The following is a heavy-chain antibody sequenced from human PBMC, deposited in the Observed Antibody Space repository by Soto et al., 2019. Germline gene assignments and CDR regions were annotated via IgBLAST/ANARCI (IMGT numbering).Heavy chain of an antibody. Sequence: ASVKVSCKASGYTFTSYGISWVRQAPGQGLEWMGWISAYNGNTDYAQKLQGRVTMTTDTSTSTAYMELRSLRSDDTAVYYCARVSSVAGFFYYFDYWCPGTLVTVSS. J-gene: IGHJ4*02. CDR1: GYTFTSYG. V-gene: IGHV1-18*04. D-gene: IGHD6-19*01. CDR2: ISAYNGNT. CDR3: ARVSSVAGFFYYFDY.